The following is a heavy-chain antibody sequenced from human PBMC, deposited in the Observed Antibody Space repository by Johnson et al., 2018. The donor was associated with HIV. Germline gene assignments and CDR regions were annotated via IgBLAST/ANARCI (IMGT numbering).Heavy chain of an antibody. CDR2: IKQDGSEK. CDR1: GFSFSSYW. D-gene: IGHD6-6*01. V-gene: IGHV3-7*05. Sequence: ESGGGLVQPGGSLRLSCVGSGFSFSSYWMSWVRQAPGKGLEWVANIKQDGSEKYYVDSVQGRFTISRDNAKYALYLQMGSLRAEDMAVYYCARAGGSSRAFDIWGQGTMVTVSS. J-gene: IGHJ3*02. CDR3: ARAGGSSRAFDI.